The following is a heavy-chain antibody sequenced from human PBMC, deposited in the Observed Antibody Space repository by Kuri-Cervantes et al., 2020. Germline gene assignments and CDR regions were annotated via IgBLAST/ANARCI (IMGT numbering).Heavy chain of an antibody. CDR3: ARDRNDILTGWFDP. J-gene: IGHJ5*02. CDR1: GFTFSSYW. D-gene: IGHD3-9*01. CDR2: IKQDGSEK. Sequence: GGSLRLSCAASGFTFSSYWMSWVRQAPGKGLEGVANIKQDGSEKYYVDSVKGRFTISRDNVKNSLYLQMNSLRAEDTAAYYCARDRNDILTGWFDPWGQGTLVTVSS. V-gene: IGHV3-7*01.